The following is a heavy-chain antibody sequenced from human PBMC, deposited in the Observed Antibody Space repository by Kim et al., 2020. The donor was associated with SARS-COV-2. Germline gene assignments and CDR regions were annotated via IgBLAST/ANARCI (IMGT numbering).Heavy chain of an antibody. J-gene: IGHJ4*02. V-gene: IGHV3-23*01. Sequence: GGSLRLSCVVSGLTFTTSAMTWVRQAPGKGLTWVSSISAKGDIIYYVDSVKGRFTISRDNSNNTLSLQMNGLRGDDTAVYYCRTTRYWGQGTLVTVSS. CDR2: ISAKGDII. CDR3: RTTRY. CDR1: GLTFTTSA.